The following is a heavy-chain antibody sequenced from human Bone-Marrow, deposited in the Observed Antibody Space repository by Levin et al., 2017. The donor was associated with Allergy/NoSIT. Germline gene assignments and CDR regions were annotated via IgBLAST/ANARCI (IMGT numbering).Heavy chain of an antibody. Sequence: GGSLRLSCAASGFTSSSYGIHWVRQAPGKGLEWVAVISYDGSNKYYANSVKGRFTISRDNSKNTVYLQMNSLRDDDTAVYYCAVATSAGVGGYWGQGTLVTVSS. D-gene: IGHD5-24*01. V-gene: IGHV3-30*03. CDR2: ISYDGSNK. CDR3: AVATSAGVGGY. J-gene: IGHJ4*02. CDR1: GFTSSSYG.